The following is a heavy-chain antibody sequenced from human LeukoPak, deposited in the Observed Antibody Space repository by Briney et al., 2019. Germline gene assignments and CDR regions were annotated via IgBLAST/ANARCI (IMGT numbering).Heavy chain of an antibody. CDR1: GFTFSSYS. CDR2: ISSSSSYI. D-gene: IGHD1-26*01. J-gene: IGHJ6*03. V-gene: IGHV3-21*01. CDR3: ARGEHSGSYYNYYYMDV. Sequence: GGSLRLSCAASGFTFSSYSMTWVRQAPGKGLEWVSSISSSSSYIYYADSVKGRFTTSRDNAKNSLYLQMNSLRAEDTAVYYCARGEHSGSYYNYYYMDVWGKGTTVTVSS.